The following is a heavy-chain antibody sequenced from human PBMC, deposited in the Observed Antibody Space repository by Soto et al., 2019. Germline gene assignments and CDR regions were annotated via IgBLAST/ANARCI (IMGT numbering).Heavy chain of an antibody. CDR1: GGSISSYY. CDR2: IYYSGST. V-gene: IGHV4-59*01. CDR3: ARAGYYYDSRGYPEIDY. D-gene: IGHD3-22*01. Sequence: QVQLQESGPGLVKPSETLSLTCTVSGGSISSYYWNWIRQPPGKGLEWIGYIYYSGSTNYNPSLKSRVTISVDTSKNQFSLKLSSVTAADTAVYYCARAGYYYDSRGYPEIDYWGQGTLVTVSS. J-gene: IGHJ4*02.